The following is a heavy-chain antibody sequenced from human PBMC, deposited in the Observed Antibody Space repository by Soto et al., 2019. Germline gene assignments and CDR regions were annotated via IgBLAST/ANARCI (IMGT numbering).Heavy chain of an antibody. CDR3: AKSIAARPYDY. CDR2: ISYDGSNK. CDR1: GFTFSSYG. J-gene: IGHJ4*02. Sequence: GGSLRLSCAASGFTFSSYGMHWVRQAPGKGLEWVAVISYDGSNKYYVDSVKGRFTVSRDNSENTLYLQMNSLRAEDTAVYYCAKSIAARPYDYWSQGTLVTVSS. D-gene: IGHD6-6*01. V-gene: IGHV3-30*18.